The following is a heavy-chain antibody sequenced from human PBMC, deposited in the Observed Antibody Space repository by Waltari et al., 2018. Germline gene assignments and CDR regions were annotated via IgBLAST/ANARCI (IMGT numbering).Heavy chain of an antibody. J-gene: IGHJ4*02. CDR1: GYTFTDYN. Sequence: QVQLVQSGTEVKKPGASVKLSCKASGYTFTDYNVNWMLQAPGQGLEWMGWITPNSGDITYAQKCQGRVTMTRDTSCRTAYMELRSLTSDDTAVYYCARGFFSGGTGYGGGWGQGTLVTVSS. CDR2: ITPNSGDI. CDR3: ARGFFSGGTGYGGG. V-gene: IGHV1-2*02. D-gene: IGHD2-15*01.